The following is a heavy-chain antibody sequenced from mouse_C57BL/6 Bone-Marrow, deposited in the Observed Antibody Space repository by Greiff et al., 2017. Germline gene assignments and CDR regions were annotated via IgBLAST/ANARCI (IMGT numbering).Heavy chain of an antibody. V-gene: IGHV1-7*01. CDR2: INPSSGYT. CDR3: ATTVWGY. D-gene: IGHD1-1*01. Sequence: QVQLKASGAELAKPGASVKLSCKASGYTFTSYWMHWVKQRPGQVLEWIGYINPSSGYTKYNQKFKDKATLTADKSCSTAYMQLSSLTYEAAAVYYCATTVWGYWGQGTTLTVSA. CDR1: GYTFTSYW. J-gene: IGHJ2*01.